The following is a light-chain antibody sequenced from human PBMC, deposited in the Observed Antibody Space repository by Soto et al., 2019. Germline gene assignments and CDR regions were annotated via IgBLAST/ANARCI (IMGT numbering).Light chain of an antibody. Sequence: EIVLTQSPGTLSLSPGERATLSCRASQSVSSSYLAWYQQKPGQAPRLLIYGASSRGTGIPDRFRGSGSGTDFTLTISRLEPEDLAVYYCQQYGSSPRFTFGPGTKVDIK. CDR2: GAS. CDR1: QSVSSSY. V-gene: IGKV3-20*01. J-gene: IGKJ3*01. CDR3: QQYGSSPRFT.